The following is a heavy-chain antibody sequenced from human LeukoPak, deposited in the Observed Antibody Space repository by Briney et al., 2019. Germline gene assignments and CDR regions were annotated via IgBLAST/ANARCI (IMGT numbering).Heavy chain of an antibody. V-gene: IGHV1-2*04. Sequence: ASVKVSCKASGYTFTGYYMHWVRQAPGQGLEWMGWINPNSGGTNYAQKFQGWVTMTRDTSISTAYMELSRLRSDDTAVYYCAREGITNWNDRTHWFDPWGQGTLVTVSS. D-gene: IGHD1-1*01. J-gene: IGHJ5*02. CDR2: INPNSGGT. CDR1: GYTFTGYY. CDR3: AREGITNWNDRTHWFDP.